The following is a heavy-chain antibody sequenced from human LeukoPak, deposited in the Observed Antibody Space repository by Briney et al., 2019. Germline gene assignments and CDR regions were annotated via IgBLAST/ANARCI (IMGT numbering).Heavy chain of an antibody. CDR1: GYTSTSSG. CDR2: ISAYNGKT. V-gene: IGHV1-18*01. Sequence: ASVTVSFKASGYTSTSSGISWVRQPPGQGLEWMGWISAYNGKTNYAQKLQGRVTMTTETSTSTAYMELRSLRSDDTAVYYCARVVYSRNPYYYYHYMDVWGKGTTVTVSS. J-gene: IGHJ6*03. D-gene: IGHD6-13*01. CDR3: ARVVYSRNPYYYYHYMDV.